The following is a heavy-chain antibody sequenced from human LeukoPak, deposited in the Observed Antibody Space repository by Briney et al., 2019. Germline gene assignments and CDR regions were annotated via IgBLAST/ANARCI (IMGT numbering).Heavy chain of an antibody. V-gene: IGHV3-74*01. Sequence: GGSLRLSCAASGFTFSSYWMHWVRQAPGKGLMWVSRVNSDGSSTSYADSVKGRFTISRDNAKNTLYLQMNSLRVEDTAVYYCARSIGNSDDWGQGTLVTVSS. J-gene: IGHJ4*02. CDR2: VNSDGSST. CDR1: GFTFSSYW. CDR3: ARSIGNSDD. D-gene: IGHD4-23*01.